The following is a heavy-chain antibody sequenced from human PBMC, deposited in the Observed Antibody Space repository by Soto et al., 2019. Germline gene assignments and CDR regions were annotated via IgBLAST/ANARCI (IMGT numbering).Heavy chain of an antibody. CDR3: AKIGLRQDDAFDI. D-gene: IGHD6-25*01. CDR2: ISGSGGST. CDR1: GFTFSSYA. Sequence: GGSLRLSCAASGFTFSSYAMSWVRQAPGKGLEWVSAISGSGGSTYYADSVKGRFTISRDNSKNTPYLQMNSLRAEDTAVYYCAKIGLRQDDAFDIWGQGTMVTVSS. V-gene: IGHV3-23*01. J-gene: IGHJ3*02.